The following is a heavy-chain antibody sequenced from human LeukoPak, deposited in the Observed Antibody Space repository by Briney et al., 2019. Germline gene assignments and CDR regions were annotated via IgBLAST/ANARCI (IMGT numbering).Heavy chain of an antibody. J-gene: IGHJ4*02. D-gene: IGHD3-10*01. CDR1: GFTFSTSP. V-gene: IGHV3-23*01. CDR3: AKLEVLGYGSGSYSGY. CDR2: ISDSAVYI. Sequence: GGSLRLSCAASGFTFSTSPMTWVRQAPGKGLEWVSAISDSAVYIYYADSVKGRFTISRDNSKNTLYLQMNRLRAEDTAVYYYAKLEVLGYGSGSYSGYWGQGTLVTVSS.